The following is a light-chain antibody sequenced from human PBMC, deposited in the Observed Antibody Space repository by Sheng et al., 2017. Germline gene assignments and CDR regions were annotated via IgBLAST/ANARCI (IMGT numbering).Light chain of an antibody. J-gene: IGKJ1*01. Sequence: EIVMTQSPATLSVSPGERATLSCRASQSVSSNLAWYQKKPGQAPRLLIFGASTRATGIPARFSGSGSGTEFTLTISSLQSEDFAVYFCQQYNKWPLWTFGQGTKVEIK. V-gene: IGKV3-15*01. CDR2: GAS. CDR3: QQYNKWPLWT. CDR1: QSVSSN.